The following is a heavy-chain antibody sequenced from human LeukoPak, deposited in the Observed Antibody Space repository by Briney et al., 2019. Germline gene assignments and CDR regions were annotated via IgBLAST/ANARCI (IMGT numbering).Heavy chain of an antibody. Sequence: QTGGSLRLSCAASGFTFSSYGMHWVRQAPGKGLEWVAFIRSDGSNKYYADSVKGRFSISRDHSKNTLFLQMNSLRPGDTSMYYCVTDLHGINWYVHWGQGTLVTVSS. CDR2: IRSDGSNK. CDR3: VTDLHGINWYVH. J-gene: IGHJ4*02. V-gene: IGHV3-30*02. CDR1: GFTFSSYG. D-gene: IGHD1-20*01.